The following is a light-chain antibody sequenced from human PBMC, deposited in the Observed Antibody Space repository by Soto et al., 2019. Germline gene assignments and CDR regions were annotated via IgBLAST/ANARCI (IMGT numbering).Light chain of an antibody. CDR2: GAS. CDR1: QSISRW. Sequence: DIQMTQSPSTLSASLGDRVTITCRASQSISRWFAWYQQKPGKAPKLLIYGASTLASGVPSRFSGSGSGTEFTLTISSLQPDDSATYFCQRYNDKFGQGTKVDIK. V-gene: IGKV1-5*01. J-gene: IGKJ1*01. CDR3: QRYNDK.